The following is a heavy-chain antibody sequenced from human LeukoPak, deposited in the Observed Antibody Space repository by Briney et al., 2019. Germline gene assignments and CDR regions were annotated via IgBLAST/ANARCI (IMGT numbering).Heavy chain of an antibody. D-gene: IGHD3-3*01. Sequence: PGGSLRLSCAASGFTFSSYSMNWVRQAPGKGLEWIGEINHSGSTNYNPSLKSRVTISVDTSKNQFSLKLSSVTAADTAVYYCARSKIFIPRGGYFDYWGQGTLVTVSS. CDR1: GFTFSSYS. J-gene: IGHJ4*02. CDR2: INHSGST. CDR3: ARSKIFIPRGGYFDY. V-gene: IGHV4-34*01.